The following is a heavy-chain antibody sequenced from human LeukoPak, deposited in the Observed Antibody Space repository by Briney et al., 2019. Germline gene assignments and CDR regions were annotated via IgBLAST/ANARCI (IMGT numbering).Heavy chain of an antibody. V-gene: IGHV4-61*02. J-gene: IGHJ5*02. CDR2: IYSSGNT. CDR3: GRDLNGVTDP. CDR1: SGSISSGIYY. D-gene: IGHD3-16*02. Sequence: SETLSLTCTVSSGSISSGIYYWSWIRQPAGKGLEWIGRIYSSGNTNYNPSLKSRVTISVDTSKNQFSLKLSSVTAADTAMYYCGRDLNGVTDPWGQGTLVTVSS.